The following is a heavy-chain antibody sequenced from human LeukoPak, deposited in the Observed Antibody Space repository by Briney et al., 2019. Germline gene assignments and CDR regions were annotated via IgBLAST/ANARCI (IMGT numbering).Heavy chain of an antibody. Sequence: PGGSLRLSCATSGFTFSSYWMSWVRQAQGKGLEWVANINQHGNEKYHVDSVKGRFTISRDNAKNSLYLQMNSLRAGDTAVYYCARDARPNYYTSGSGIWGQGTLVTVSS. D-gene: IGHD3-10*01. CDR3: ARDARPNYYTSGSGI. CDR2: INQHGNEK. CDR1: GFTFSSYW. J-gene: IGHJ4*02. V-gene: IGHV3-7*01.